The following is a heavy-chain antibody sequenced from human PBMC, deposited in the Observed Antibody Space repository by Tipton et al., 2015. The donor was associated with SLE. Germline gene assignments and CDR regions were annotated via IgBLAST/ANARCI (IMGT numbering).Heavy chain of an antibody. J-gene: IGHJ3*02. V-gene: IGHV4-59*01. CDR3: ANSRVRGVFMADVFDI. D-gene: IGHD3-10*01. Sequence: LRLSCTVSGGSISSYYWSWIRQPPGKGLEWIGYIHHSGSANYNPSLKSRVTISVDTSKTQFSLKLSSVTAADTAVYYCANSRVRGVFMADVFDIWGRGTRVTVSS. CDR2: IHHSGSA. CDR1: GGSISSYY.